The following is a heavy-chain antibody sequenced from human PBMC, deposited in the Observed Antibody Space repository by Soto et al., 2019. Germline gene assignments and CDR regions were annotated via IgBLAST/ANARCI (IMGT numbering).Heavy chain of an antibody. D-gene: IGHD3-3*01. CDR2: MNPNSGNT. CDR3: ARSFGWDGRRFLERAGY. Sequence: ASVKVSCKASGYTFTSYDINWVRQATGQGLEWMGWMNPNSGNTGYAQKFQGRVTMTRNTSISTAYMELSSLRSEDTAVYYCARSFGWDGRRFLERAGYWGQGTLVTVSS. V-gene: IGHV1-8*01. J-gene: IGHJ4*02. CDR1: GYTFTSYD.